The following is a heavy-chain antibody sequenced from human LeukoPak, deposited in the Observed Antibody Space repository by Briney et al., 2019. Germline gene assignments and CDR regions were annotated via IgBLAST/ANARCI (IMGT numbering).Heavy chain of an antibody. CDR1: GFTFSSYW. Sequence: AGSLTLSCAASGFTFSSYWMHWVRQPHGKGLGWVSGINSHGSSTSYADSVKGRFTTSRDNAKNMVYLQIYSLRAEDTAVYYCVRDYTGGWYFDYWGQGTMVTVSS. J-gene: IGHJ4*02. V-gene: IGHV3-74*01. CDR2: INSHGSST. CDR3: VRDYTGGWYFDY. D-gene: IGHD6-19*01.